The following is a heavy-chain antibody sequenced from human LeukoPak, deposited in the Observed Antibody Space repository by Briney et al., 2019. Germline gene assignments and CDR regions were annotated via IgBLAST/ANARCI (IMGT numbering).Heavy chain of an antibody. CDR1: GGTFSSYA. J-gene: IGHJ5*02. Sequence: ASVKVSCKASGGTFSSYAISRVRQAPGKGLEWMGGFDPEDGETIYAQKFQGRVTMTRDTSTSTVYMELSSLRSEDTAVYYCARGRITMVRNNWFDPWGQGTLVTVSS. D-gene: IGHD3-10*01. CDR2: FDPEDGET. CDR3: ARGRITMVRNNWFDP. V-gene: IGHV1-69*10.